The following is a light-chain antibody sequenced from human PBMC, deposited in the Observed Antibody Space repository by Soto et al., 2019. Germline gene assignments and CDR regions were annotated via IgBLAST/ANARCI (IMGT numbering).Light chain of an antibody. J-gene: IGKJ1*01. CDR1: QNINNW. CDR2: DAS. V-gene: IGKV1-5*01. CDR3: QQFHSFSRT. Sequence: DIQMTQSPSTLSASVGDRVTITCRASQNINNWLAWYQQKPGKAPNLLIYDASTLESGVPSRFSGSGSGTEFTLTISSLQPEDFATYYCQQFHSFSRTFGQATKVDIK.